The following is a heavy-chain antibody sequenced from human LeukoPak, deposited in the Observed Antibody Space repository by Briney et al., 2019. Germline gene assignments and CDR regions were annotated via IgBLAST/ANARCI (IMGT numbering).Heavy chain of an antibody. CDR3: ARDGGIAVGNLEY. D-gene: IGHD6-19*01. V-gene: IGHV1-24*01. Sequence: ASVKVSCKVSGYTLTELSMHWVRQAPGKGLEWMGGFDPEDGETIYAQKLQGRVTMTTDTSTSTAYMELRSLRSDDTAVYYCARDGGIAVGNLEYWGQGTLVTVSS. J-gene: IGHJ4*02. CDR2: FDPEDGET. CDR1: GYTLTELS.